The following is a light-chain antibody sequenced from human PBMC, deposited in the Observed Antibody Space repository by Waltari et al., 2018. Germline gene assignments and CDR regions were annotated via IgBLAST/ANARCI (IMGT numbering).Light chain of an antibody. Sequence: DVVMTQSPLSLPITPGQPAYISCRSSQSLVHRNGNTYLSWYQQKPGQPPRRRIYEVSNQDSGVPDRFSWSGAGTDFTLKISRVEAEDVGVYYCGQGTHLPPTFGGGTKVEIK. CDR3: GQGTHLPPT. CDR2: EVS. J-gene: IGKJ4*01. CDR1: QSLVHRNGNTY. V-gene: IGKV2-30*02.